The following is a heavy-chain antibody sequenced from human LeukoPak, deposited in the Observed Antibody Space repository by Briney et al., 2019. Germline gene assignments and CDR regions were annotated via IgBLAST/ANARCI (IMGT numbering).Heavy chain of an antibody. Sequence: GASLKVSCKASGYTFTTYGISWGRQAPGQGLEWMGWISAYNGITNYAQKLQGRVTMTTDTSTSTAYMELRSLRSDDTAVYYCARDRRRGSSWQLKEDDAFDIWGQGTMVTVSS. CDR2: ISAYNGIT. CDR3: ARDRRRGSSWQLKEDDAFDI. D-gene: IGHD6-13*01. J-gene: IGHJ3*02. V-gene: IGHV1-18*01. CDR1: GYTFTTYG.